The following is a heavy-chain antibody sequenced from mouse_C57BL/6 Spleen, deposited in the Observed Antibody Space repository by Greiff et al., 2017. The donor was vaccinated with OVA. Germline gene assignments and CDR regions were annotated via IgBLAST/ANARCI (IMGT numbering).Heavy chain of an antibody. CDR2: IEPSDSET. Sequence: QVQLQQPGAELVRPGSSVKLSCKASGYTFTSYWMNGVKQRPRQGLEWIGKIEPSDSETHYNQKLKDKATLTVDHTSSTAYIQLSSLTSEDSAFYYCARDYYGRFYGFDDCGQGTTLSVSS. D-gene: IGHD1-1*01. CDR3: ARDYYGRFYGFDD. J-gene: IGHJ2*01. CDR1: GYTFTSYW. V-gene: IGHV1-52*01.